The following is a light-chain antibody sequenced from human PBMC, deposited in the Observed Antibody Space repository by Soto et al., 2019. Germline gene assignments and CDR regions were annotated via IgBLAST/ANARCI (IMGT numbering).Light chain of an antibody. Sequence: EIVMTQSPATLSVSPGDRANLSCRASQSVGSNLAWYQQKPGQAPRLLIYGASTRVTGIPARFSGSGSGTEFTLTISSLQSEDFAVYHCQQYYNWWTFGQGTKVDIK. J-gene: IGKJ1*01. CDR1: QSVGSN. V-gene: IGKV3-15*01. CDR2: GAS. CDR3: QQYYNWWT.